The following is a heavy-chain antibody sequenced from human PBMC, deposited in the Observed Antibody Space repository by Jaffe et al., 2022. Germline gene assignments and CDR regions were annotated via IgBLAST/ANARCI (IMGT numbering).Heavy chain of an antibody. D-gene: IGHD1-1*01. CDR3: ARDFPGKPTGGDY. CDR2: ISSSGSTI. V-gene: IGHV3-48*03. J-gene: IGHJ4*02. Sequence: EVQLVESGGGLVQPGGSLRLSCAASGFTFSSYEMNWVRQAPGKGLEWVSYISSSGSTIYYADSVKGRFTISRDNAKNSLYLQMNSLRAEDTAVYYCARDFPGKPTGGDYWGQGTLVTVSS. CDR1: GFTFSSYE.